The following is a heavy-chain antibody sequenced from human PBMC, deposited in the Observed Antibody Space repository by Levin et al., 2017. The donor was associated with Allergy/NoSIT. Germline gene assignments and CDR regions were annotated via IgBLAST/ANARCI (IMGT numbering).Heavy chain of an antibody. D-gene: IGHD3-16*01. V-gene: IGHV3-30*18. CDR1: GFTLSSYG. J-gene: IGHJ6*03. Sequence: GGSLRLSCAASGFTLSSYGMHWVRQAPGKGLEWVAVITYDGSKKYYADSVKGRFTISRDNSTNTLYLQMNSLRGEDTAVYYCAKDLRGRYYYYYMDVWGKGTTVTVSS. CDR3: AKDLRGRYYYYYMDV. CDR2: ITYDGSKK.